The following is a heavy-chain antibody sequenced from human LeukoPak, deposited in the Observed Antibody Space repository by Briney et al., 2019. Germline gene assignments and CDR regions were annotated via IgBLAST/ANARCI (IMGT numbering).Heavy chain of an antibody. Sequence: SETLSLTCVGLGGSFSSYFWSWIRQSPGKGLEWIGEVDHTGRPKYNPTLESRLIISVDKFKNQISLTLTSVTAADTAVYYCARYCSGVTCYSNRGAFDIWGQGTMVAVSS. CDR3: ARYCSGVTCYSNRGAFDI. D-gene: IGHD2-15*01. CDR1: GGSFSSYF. CDR2: VDHTGRP. J-gene: IGHJ3*02. V-gene: IGHV4-34*10.